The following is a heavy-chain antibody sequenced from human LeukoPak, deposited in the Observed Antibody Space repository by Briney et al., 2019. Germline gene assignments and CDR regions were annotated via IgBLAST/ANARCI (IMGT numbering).Heavy chain of an antibody. CDR3: ARDQRPSCLGGICYSGDY. CDR2: IVPITGTA. J-gene: IGHJ4*02. CDR1: GGTFHSYI. Sequence: GASVKVSCKASGGTFHSYIVTWVRQAPGQGLEWMGGIVPITGTANYAQKFQGRVTITADDSTSTAYMELRSLRSEDTAIYYCARDQRPSCLGGICYSGDYWGQGTLVTVTS. D-gene: IGHD2-15*01. V-gene: IGHV1-69*13.